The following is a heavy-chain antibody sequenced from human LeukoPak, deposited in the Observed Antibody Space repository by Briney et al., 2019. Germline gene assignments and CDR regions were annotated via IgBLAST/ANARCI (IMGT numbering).Heavy chain of an antibody. CDR1: GFTFSSYA. D-gene: IGHD3-3*01. CDR3: AKDSIAYYDFWSAPPPWFDP. CDR2: ISGSGGST. V-gene: IGHV3-23*01. J-gene: IGHJ5*02. Sequence: PGGSLRLSCAASGFTFSSYAMSWVRPAPGKGLEWVSAISGSGGSTYYADSVKGRFTISRDNSKNTLYLQMNSLRAEDTAVYYCAKDSIAYYDFWSAPPPWFDPWGQGTLVTVSS.